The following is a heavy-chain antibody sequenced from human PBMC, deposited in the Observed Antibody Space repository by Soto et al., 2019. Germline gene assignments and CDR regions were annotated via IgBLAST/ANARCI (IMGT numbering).Heavy chain of an antibody. CDR2: TIPIFGTA. Sequence: SVKVSCKASGGTFSSYAISWVRQAPGQGLEWMGGTIPIFGTANYAQKFQGRVTITADESTSTAYMELSSLRSEDTAVYYCARDKRYYYDSSGYYSYYFDYWGQGTLVTVSS. J-gene: IGHJ4*02. CDR3: ARDKRYYYDSSGYYSYYFDY. CDR1: GGTFSSYA. D-gene: IGHD3-22*01. V-gene: IGHV1-69*13.